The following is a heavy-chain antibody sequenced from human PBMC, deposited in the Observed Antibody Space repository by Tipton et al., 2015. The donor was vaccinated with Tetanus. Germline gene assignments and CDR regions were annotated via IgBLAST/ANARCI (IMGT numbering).Heavy chain of an antibody. CDR1: GGSVSSGSYY. V-gene: IGHV4-61*01. D-gene: IGHD3-3*01. CDR2: ILYGGST. Sequence: LRLSCTVFGGSVSSGSYYWAWIRQPPGKGLEYIGYILYGGSTHYNPSLKSRVTVSADPSENQFSLNLSSVTAADTAVYYCARANYEYPKKGPFDSWGQGTVVIVSS. CDR3: ARANYEYPKKGPFDS. J-gene: IGHJ4*02.